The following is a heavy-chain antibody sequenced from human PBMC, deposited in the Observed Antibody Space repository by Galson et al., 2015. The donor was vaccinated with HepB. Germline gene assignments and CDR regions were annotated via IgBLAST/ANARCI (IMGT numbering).Heavy chain of an antibody. CDR1: GFTFSTYA. J-gene: IGHJ4*02. V-gene: IGHV3-23*01. CDR3: AKVPGGGWYFDY. D-gene: IGHD6-19*01. CDR2: ISGSGGGT. Sequence: SLRLSCAASGFTFSTYAMSWVRQVPGKGLEWVSGISGSGGGTYYADSVKGRFTISRDNSKNTLWLQMNSLRTEDTAVYYCAKVPGGGWYFDYWGQGTPVTVSS.